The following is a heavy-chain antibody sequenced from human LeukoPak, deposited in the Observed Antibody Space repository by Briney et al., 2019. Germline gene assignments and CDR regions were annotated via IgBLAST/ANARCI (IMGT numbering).Heavy chain of an antibody. CDR1: GGSISSGGYY. J-gene: IGHJ4*02. CDR3: ARGLDYYDSAKFDY. CDR2: IYYSGST. D-gene: IGHD3-22*01. V-gene: IGHV4-31*03. Sequence: SETLSLTCTVSGGSISSGGYYWSWIRQHPGKGLEWIGYIYYSGSTYYNPSLKSRVTISVDTSKNQFSLKLSSVTAADTAVYYCARGLDYYDSAKFDYWGQGTLVTVSS.